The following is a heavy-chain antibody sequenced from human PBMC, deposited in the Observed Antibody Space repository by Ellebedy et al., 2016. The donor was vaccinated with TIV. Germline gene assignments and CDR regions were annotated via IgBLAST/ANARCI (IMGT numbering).Heavy chain of an antibody. Sequence: GESLKISCAASGFTFSSFAMHSVRQAPGKGLEWLSVISGGGDSTYHANSVKGRFTITRDNSKNTLYLQMDRLRAEDTAVYYCAKGTSSGFNYDRVGSEYWGQGALVTVSS. CDR2: ISGGGDST. J-gene: IGHJ4*02. D-gene: IGHD3-22*01. CDR1: GFTFSSFA. CDR3: AKGTSSGFNYDRVGSEY. V-gene: IGHV3-23*01.